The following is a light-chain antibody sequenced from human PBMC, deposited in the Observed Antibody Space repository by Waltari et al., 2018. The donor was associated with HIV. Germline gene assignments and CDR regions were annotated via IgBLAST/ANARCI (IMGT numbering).Light chain of an antibody. J-gene: IGKJ1*01. CDR3: QQYEDWPRT. V-gene: IGKV3-15*01. CDR2: ATS. CDR1: KSVSRH. Sequence: EVVMMQSPATLSVSPGERAALACRASKSVSRHLAWYQQKHGQLPRLLTDATSTTASGVPVRISGTRTGKEFTHTSRSLQSDDYAVYYGQQYEDWPRTFDQGTRVEIK.